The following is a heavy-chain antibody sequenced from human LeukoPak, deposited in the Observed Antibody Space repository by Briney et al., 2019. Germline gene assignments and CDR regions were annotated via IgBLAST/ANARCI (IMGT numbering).Heavy chain of an antibody. CDR2: IYHSGST. J-gene: IGHJ5*02. CDR3: XXXXXXXXLWTRDGNWFDP. CDR1: GYSISSGYY. D-gene: IGHD3-10*01. V-gene: IGHV4-38-2*02. Sequence: SETLSLTCTVSGYSISSGYYWGWIRQPPGKGLEWIGSIYHSGSTYYSPSLKSRVTISVDTSKNQVYLKLSSVTAADTADDLXXXXXXXXXLWTRDGNWFDPWGQGTLVTVSS.